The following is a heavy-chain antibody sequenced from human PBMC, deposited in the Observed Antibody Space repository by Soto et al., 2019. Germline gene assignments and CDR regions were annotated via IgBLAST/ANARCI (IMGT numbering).Heavy chain of an antibody. V-gene: IGHV3-30-3*01. Sequence: QVQLVESGGGVVQPGRSLRLSCAASGFTFSSYAMHWVRQAPGKGLEWVAVISYDGSNKYYADSVKGRFTISRDNSKNTLYRQMNSLIAEDTAVYYCARVPSSSGRAHFDYWGQGTLVTVSS. J-gene: IGHJ4*02. CDR2: ISYDGSNK. D-gene: IGHD2-15*01. CDR1: GFTFSSYA. CDR3: ARVPSSSGRAHFDY.